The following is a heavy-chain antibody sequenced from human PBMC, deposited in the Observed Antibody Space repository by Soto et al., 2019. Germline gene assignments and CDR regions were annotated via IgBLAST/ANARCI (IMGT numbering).Heavy chain of an antibody. CDR1: GYTFTSYG. V-gene: IGHV1-18*04. J-gene: IGHJ6*02. Sequence: ASVKVSCKASGYTFTSYGISWVRQAPGQGLEWMGWISAYNGNTNYAQKLQGRVTMTTDTSTSTAYMELRSLRSDDTAVYYCAREGFWSGYSPYYYYGMDVWGQGTTVTVPS. CDR3: AREGFWSGYSPYYYYGMDV. D-gene: IGHD3-3*01. CDR2: ISAYNGNT.